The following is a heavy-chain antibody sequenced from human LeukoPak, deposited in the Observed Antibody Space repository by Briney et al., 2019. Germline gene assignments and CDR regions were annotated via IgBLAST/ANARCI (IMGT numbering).Heavy chain of an antibody. V-gene: IGHV4-59*11. CDR1: GGSISSHY. D-gene: IGHD2-15*01. CDR2: ISNGGST. Sequence: SETLSLTCTVSGGSISSHYWTWIRQSPVKGLEWIGDISNGGSTSYNPSLKSRVTISIDTSKNQFSLKLSSVTAADTAVYYCGRDALVGYFSYYYMDVWGKGTTVTVSS. CDR3: GRDALVGYFSYYYMDV. J-gene: IGHJ6*03.